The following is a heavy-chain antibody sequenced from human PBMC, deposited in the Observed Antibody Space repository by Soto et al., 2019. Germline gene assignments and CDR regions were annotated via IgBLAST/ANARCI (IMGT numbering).Heavy chain of an antibody. CDR2: IIPIFGTA. V-gene: IGHV1-69*01. CDR1: GGTFSSYA. Sequence: QVQLVQSGAEVKKPGSSVMVSCKASGGTFSSYAISWVRQAPGQGLEWMGGIIPIFGTANYAQKFQGRVTITADESTSTAYMELSSLRSEDTAVYYCARDRLSSGWYNWFDPWGQGTLVTVSS. J-gene: IGHJ5*02. CDR3: ARDRLSSGWYNWFDP. D-gene: IGHD6-19*01.